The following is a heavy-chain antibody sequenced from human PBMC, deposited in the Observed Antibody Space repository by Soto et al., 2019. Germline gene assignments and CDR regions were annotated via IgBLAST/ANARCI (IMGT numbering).Heavy chain of an antibody. V-gene: IGHV4-4*09. J-gene: IGHJ4*02. CDR1: GASISSYY. Sequence: SETLSLTCSVSGASISSYYWSWIRQPPGKGLEWLGYIYLSGFTYSNPSLKSRVTMSIDTSKNQFSLKLSSVTAADTAVYYCARGGLDDFWSGYLYHLDSWGLGTLVTVSS. D-gene: IGHD3-3*01. CDR3: ARGGLDDFWSGYLYHLDS. CDR2: IYLSGFT.